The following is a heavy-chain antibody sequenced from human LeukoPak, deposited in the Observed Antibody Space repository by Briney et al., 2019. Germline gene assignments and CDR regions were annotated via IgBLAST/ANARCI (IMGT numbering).Heavy chain of an antibody. CDR3: ARGDGSGSGRWFDP. CDR1: GASISSGTYS. V-gene: IGHV4-30-2*01. CDR2: IYHTGST. J-gene: IGHJ5*02. Sequence: SQTLSLTCTVSGASISSGTYSWSWIRQPPGEGLEWIGYIYHTGSTYYNPSLKGRVTISVDRSKNQFSLNLNFVTAADTALYYCARGDGSGSGRWFDPWGQGTLITVSS. D-gene: IGHD3-10*01.